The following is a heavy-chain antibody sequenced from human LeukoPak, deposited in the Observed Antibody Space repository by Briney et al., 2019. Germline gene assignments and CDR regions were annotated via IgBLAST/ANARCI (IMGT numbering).Heavy chain of an antibody. CDR1: GYTFTSYD. D-gene: IGHD2-2*01. CDR2: MNPNSGNT. CDR3: ARAPLLYCSSTSCSPYNWFDP. V-gene: IGHV1-8*01. Sequence: ASVKVSCKVSGYTFTSYDINWVRQATGQGLEWMGWMNPNSGNTGYAQKFQGRVTMTRNTSISTAYMELSSLRSEDTAVYYCARAPLLYCSSTSCSPYNWFDPWGQGTLVTVSS. J-gene: IGHJ5*02.